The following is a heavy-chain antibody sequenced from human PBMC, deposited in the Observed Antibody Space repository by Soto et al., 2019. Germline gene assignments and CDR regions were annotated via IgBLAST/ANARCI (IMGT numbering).Heavy chain of an antibody. D-gene: IGHD3-3*01. J-gene: IGHJ5*02. CDR1: GGSFSGYY. V-gene: IGHV4-34*01. Sequence: SETLSLTCAVYGGSFSGYYWSWIRQPPGKGLEWIGEINHSGSTNYNPSLKSRVTISVDTSKNQFSLKLSSVTAADTAVYYCARGRRYYDFWSGYYIASWFDPWGQGTLVTVSS. CDR2: INHSGST. CDR3: ARGRRYYDFWSGYYIASWFDP.